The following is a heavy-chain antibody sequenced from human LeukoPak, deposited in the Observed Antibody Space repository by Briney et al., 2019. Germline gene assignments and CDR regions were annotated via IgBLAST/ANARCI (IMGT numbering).Heavy chain of an antibody. D-gene: IGHD2-8*01. V-gene: IGHV3-21*01. Sequence: GGSLRLSCAASGFTFSSYAMHWVRQAPGKGLEWVSSISSSSSYIYYADSVKGRFTISRDNAKNSLYLQMNSLRAEDTAVYYCARARGPGVFDYWGQGTLVTVSS. J-gene: IGHJ4*02. CDR2: ISSSSSYI. CDR1: GFTFSSYA. CDR3: ARARGPGVFDY.